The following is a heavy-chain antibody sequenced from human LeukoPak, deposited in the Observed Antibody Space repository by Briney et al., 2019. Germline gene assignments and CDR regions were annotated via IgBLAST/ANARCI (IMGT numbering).Heavy chain of an antibody. CDR3: ARAHIVVVPAALDY. J-gene: IGHJ4*02. CDR2: ISYDGSNK. V-gene: IGHV3-30-3*01. Sequence: GGSLRLSCAASGFTFSSYAMHWVRQAPGKGLKWVAVISYDGSNKYYADSVKGRFTISRDNSKNTLYLQMNSLRAEDTAVYYCARAHIVVVPAALDYWGQGTLVTVSS. CDR1: GFTFSSYA. D-gene: IGHD2-2*01.